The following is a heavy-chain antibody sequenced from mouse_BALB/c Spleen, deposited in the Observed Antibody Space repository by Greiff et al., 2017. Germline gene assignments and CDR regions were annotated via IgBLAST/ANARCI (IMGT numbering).Heavy chain of an antibody. J-gene: IGHJ4*01. CDR3: ARHLLWDAMDY. CDR1: GFAFSSYD. CDR2: ISSGGGST. V-gene: IGHV5-12-1*01. D-gene: IGHD1-1*02. Sequence: EVHLVESGGGLVKPGGSLKLSCAASGFAFSSYDMSWVRQTPEKRLEWVAYISSGGGSTYYPDTVKGRFTISRDNAKNTLYLQMSSLKSEDTAMYYCARHLLWDAMDYWGQGTSVTVSS.